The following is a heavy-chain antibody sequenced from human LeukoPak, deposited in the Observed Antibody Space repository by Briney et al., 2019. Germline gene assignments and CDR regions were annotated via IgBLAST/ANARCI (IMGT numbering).Heavy chain of an antibody. D-gene: IGHD1-14*01. V-gene: IGHV1-8*01. CDR1: GYPFTTYE. CDR2: VHPNTGNT. CDR3: ARGPRNDP. Sequence: ASVKVSCKTSGYPFTTYEINWVRQAAGQGLEWMGWVHPNTGNTAYARRFQGRVTMTRDTSISTAYMELSSLTSNDTAVYFCARGPRNDPWGQGTLVTVSS. J-gene: IGHJ5*02.